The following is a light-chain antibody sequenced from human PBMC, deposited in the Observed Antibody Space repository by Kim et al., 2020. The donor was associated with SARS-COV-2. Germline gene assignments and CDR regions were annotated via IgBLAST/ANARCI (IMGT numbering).Light chain of an antibody. Sequence: SYELTQPLSVSVALGQTATITCGGNNIGGKNVHWYQLKPGQAPVLVIYRDNSRPSGIPDRFSGSNSGNTATLTISRAQGGDEADYSCQVWDTSTGLVFGGGTQLTVL. J-gene: IGLJ2*01. CDR2: RDN. CDR1: NIGGKN. CDR3: QVWDTSTGLV. V-gene: IGLV3-9*01.